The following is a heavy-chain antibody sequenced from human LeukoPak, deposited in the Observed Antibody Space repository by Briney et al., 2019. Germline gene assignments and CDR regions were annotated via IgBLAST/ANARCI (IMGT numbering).Heavy chain of an antibody. V-gene: IGHV3-7*01. CDR2: IKKDGSEK. CDR3: VRGGGL. J-gene: IGHJ4*02. CDR1: GFTFSSYW. Sequence: GGSLRLSCAASGFTFSSYWMNWGRQPPRKGLEWVANIKKDGSEKYYVDSVKGRFTISRDNAMNSLYLQMNSLRAEDTAVYCCVRGGGLWGQGTLVTVSS. D-gene: IGHD6-25*01.